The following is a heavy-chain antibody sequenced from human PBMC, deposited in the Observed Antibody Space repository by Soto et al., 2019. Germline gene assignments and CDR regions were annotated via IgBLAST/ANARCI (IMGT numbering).Heavy chain of an antibody. CDR1: GFTFSSYS. Sequence: GGSLRLSCAASGFTFSSYSMNWVRQAPGKGLEWVSSISSSRSYIYYADPVKGRFTISRDNAKNSLYLQMNSLRAEDTAVYYCARDQPGYSYGYGLGYWGQGTLVAVSS. D-gene: IGHD5-18*01. V-gene: IGHV3-21*01. CDR3: ARDQPGYSYGYGLGY. J-gene: IGHJ4*02. CDR2: ISSSRSYI.